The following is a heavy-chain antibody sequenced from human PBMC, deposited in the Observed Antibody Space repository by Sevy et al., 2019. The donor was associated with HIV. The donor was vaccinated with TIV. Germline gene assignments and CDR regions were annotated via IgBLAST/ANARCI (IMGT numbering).Heavy chain of an antibody. CDR2: IYSDGRT. V-gene: IGHV3-53*01. CDR1: GFSVSSNY. CDR3: TREDIVLGEDNYYGMDV. D-gene: IGHD2-15*01. J-gene: IGHJ6*02. Sequence: GGSQRLSCVVSGFSVSSNYMSWVRQAPGKGLEWVSNIYSDGRTYYADSVRGRFTTSRDTSKNTVYLEMKSLRAEDTAVYYCTREDIVLGEDNYYGMDVWGHGTTVTVSS.